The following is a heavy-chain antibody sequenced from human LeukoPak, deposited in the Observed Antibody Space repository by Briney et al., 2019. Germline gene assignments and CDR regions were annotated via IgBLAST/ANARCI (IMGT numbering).Heavy chain of an antibody. CDR1: GYTFTGYY. CDR2: IIPIFGTA. CDR3: ARLNSRAAAGDY. J-gene: IGHJ4*02. V-gene: IGHV1-69*13. Sequence: SVKVSCKASGYTFTGYYMHWVRQAPGQGLEWMGGIIPIFGTANYAQKFQGRVTITADESTSTAYMELSSLRSEDTAGYSCARLNSRAAAGDYWGQGTLVPVSS. D-gene: IGHD6-13*01.